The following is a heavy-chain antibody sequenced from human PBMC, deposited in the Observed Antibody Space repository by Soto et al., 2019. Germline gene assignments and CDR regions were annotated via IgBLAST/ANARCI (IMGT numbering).Heavy chain of an antibody. Sequence: GASVKVSCKVSGYTLTELSMHWVRQAPGKGLEWMGGFDPEDGETVYAQKFQGRVTMTEDTSTDTAYMELSSLRSEDTAVYYCATRNDIVATIKAFDPWGQGTLVTVSS. D-gene: IGHD5-12*01. CDR3: ATRNDIVATIKAFDP. J-gene: IGHJ5*02. V-gene: IGHV1-24*01. CDR2: FDPEDGET. CDR1: GYTLTELS.